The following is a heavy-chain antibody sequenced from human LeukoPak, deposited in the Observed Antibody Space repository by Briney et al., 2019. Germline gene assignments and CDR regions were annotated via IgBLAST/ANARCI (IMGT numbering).Heavy chain of an antibody. V-gene: IGHV3-33*06. D-gene: IGHD4-11*01. Sequence: GGSLRFSCAASGFTFSHYGMHWLRQTPGAGLEGVAVIWSDGSDKYYAKSVKGRFTISRDNSKNSLFLHMIGLRAEDTAVYYCAKDAQRGFDYSNSLQNWGQGILVTVSS. J-gene: IGHJ1*01. CDR2: IWSDGSDK. CDR1: GFTFSHYG. CDR3: AKDAQRGFDYSNSLQN.